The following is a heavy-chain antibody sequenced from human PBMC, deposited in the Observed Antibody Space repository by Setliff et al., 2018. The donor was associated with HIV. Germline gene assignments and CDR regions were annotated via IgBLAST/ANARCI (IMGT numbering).Heavy chain of an antibody. Sequence: GESLKISCQSSGYSFTNFWIGWVRQMPGKGLAWMGMIYPRDSDTKYSPSFQGQVTMSVDKSVSTAYLQWSSLKASDTAMYFCARHGSAVPGLDPWGQGTLVTVS. CDR1: GYSFTNFW. D-gene: IGHD6-19*01. CDR3: ARHGSAVPGLDP. CDR2: IYPRDSDT. V-gene: IGHV5-51*01. J-gene: IGHJ5*02.